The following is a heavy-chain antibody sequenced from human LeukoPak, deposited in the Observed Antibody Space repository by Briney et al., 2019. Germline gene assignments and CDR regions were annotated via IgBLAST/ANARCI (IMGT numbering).Heavy chain of an antibody. CDR2: IKSKTDGGTT. D-gene: IGHD3-10*01. J-gene: IGHJ3*02. Sequence: GGSLSLSCAASGFTFSNAWMSWVRQAPGKGLEWVGRIKSKTDGGTTDYAAPVKGRFTISRDDSKNTLYLQMNSLKTEDTAVYYCTTHYGSGSVDAFDIWGQGTMVTVSS. CDR1: GFTFSNAW. CDR3: TTHYGSGSVDAFDI. V-gene: IGHV3-15*01.